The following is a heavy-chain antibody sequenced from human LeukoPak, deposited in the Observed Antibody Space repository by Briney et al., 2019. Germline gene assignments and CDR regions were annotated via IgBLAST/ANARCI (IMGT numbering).Heavy chain of an antibody. D-gene: IGHD4-17*01. Sequence: SETLSLACTVSGASISRSDYFWGWIRQPPGKGLEWIGSIYYSGSTYYSPSLKGRVTISVDTSRNQFSLKLNSVTAADTAVYYCARSSEYGDPFNYWGQGTLVTVSS. CDR1: GASISRSDYF. CDR3: ARSSEYGDPFNY. V-gene: IGHV4-39*01. CDR2: IYYSGST. J-gene: IGHJ4*02.